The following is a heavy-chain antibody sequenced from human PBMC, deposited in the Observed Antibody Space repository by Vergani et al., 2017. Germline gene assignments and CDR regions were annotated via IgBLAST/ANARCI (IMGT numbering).Heavy chain of an antibody. J-gene: IGHJ6*03. Sequence: QVTLKESGPVLVKPTETLTLTCTVSGFSLSNARMGVSWIRQPPGKALEWLAHIFSNDEKSYSTSLKSRLTISKDTSKSQVVLTMTNMDPVDTAKYYCARVPGIAVAGLYYYMDVWGKGTTVTVSS. CDR3: ARVPGIAVAGLYYYMDV. V-gene: IGHV2-26*01. CDR2: IFSNDEK. D-gene: IGHD6-19*01. CDR1: GFSLSNARMG.